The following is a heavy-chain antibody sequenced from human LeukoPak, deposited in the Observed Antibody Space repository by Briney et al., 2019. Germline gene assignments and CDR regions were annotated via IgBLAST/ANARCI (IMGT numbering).Heavy chain of an antibody. Sequence: GGSLRLSCAASGFTFSSYGMHWVRQAPGKGLEWVAVIWYDGSNKYYADSVKGRFTISRDNSKNTLYLQMNSLRAEDTAVYYCAKEYGSGRYYFDYWGQGTLVTVFS. J-gene: IGHJ4*02. CDR2: IWYDGSNK. V-gene: IGHV3-33*06. D-gene: IGHD3-10*01. CDR3: AKEYGSGRYYFDY. CDR1: GFTFSSYG.